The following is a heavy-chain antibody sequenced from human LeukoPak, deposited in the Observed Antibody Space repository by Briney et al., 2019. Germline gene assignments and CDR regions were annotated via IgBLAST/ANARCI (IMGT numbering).Heavy chain of an antibody. CDR3: ARGLAGGYRGYDSDPYFDY. Sequence: PGGSLRLSCAVSGFTFSNYWMNWVRQAPGKGLEWVANIKQDGNEKYYVDSVKGRFTISRDNAKNSLYLQMNSLRAEDTALYYCARGLAGGYRGYDSDPYFDYWGQGTLVTVSS. J-gene: IGHJ4*02. CDR2: IKQDGNEK. CDR1: GFTFSNYW. V-gene: IGHV3-7*01. D-gene: IGHD5-12*01.